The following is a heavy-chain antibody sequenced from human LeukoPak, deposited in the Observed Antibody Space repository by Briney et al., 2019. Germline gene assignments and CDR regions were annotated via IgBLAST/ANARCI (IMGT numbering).Heavy chain of an antibody. D-gene: IGHD3-10*01. CDR2: IIPIFGTA. CDR3: ARHGRCMVRGVYNDY. J-gene: IGHJ4*02. Sequence: SVKVSCKASGGTFSSYAISWVRQAPGQGLEWMGGIIPIFGTANYAQKFQGRVTITADESTSTAYMELSSLRSEDTAVYYCARHGRCMVRGVYNDYWGQGTLVTVSS. V-gene: IGHV1-69*13. CDR1: GGTFSSYA.